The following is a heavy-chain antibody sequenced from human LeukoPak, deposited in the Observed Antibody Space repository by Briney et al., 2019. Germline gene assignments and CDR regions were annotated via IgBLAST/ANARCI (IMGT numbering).Heavy chain of an antibody. CDR1: GGSISSYY. J-gene: IGHJ4*02. CDR2: IYYSGST. CDR3: ARDPGYCSSTSCYGGGYFDY. V-gene: IGHV4-59*01. D-gene: IGHD2-2*01. Sequence: SETLSLTCTVSGGSISSYYWSWIRQPPGKGLEWIGYIYYSGSTNYNPSLKSRVTISVDTSKNQFSLKLSSVTAADTAVYYCARDPGYCSSTSCYGGGYFDYWGQGTLVTVSS.